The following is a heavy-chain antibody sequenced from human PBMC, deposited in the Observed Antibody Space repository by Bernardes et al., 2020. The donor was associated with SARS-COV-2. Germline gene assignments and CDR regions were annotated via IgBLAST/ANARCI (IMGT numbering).Heavy chain of an antibody. CDR2: LYYSGRT. Sequence: SETLSLTCTVSGGSIRSSYWSWIRQPPGPGLAWIGYLYYSGRTHYNPSLKSRVTISVDTSKNQFSLKLSSVTAADTAVYYCARGFDPWGQGTLVTVSS. V-gene: IGHV4-59*08. J-gene: IGHJ5*02. CDR3: ARGFDP. CDR1: GGSIRSSY.